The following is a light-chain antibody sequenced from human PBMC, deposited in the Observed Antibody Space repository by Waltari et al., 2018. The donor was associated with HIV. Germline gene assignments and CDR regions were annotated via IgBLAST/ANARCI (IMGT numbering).Light chain of an antibody. CDR3: AAWDNSLSVLVV. J-gene: IGLJ2*01. Sequence: QSVLTQPPSASGTPGQRVTISCSGSSSNIGSNYVSWYQQLPGTAPKLLIVRNSQRPSGVPDRFSVSKSGTSAALAISGLRSEEEADYYCAAWDNSLSVLVVFGGGTKLTVL. V-gene: IGLV1-47*01. CDR1: SSNIGSNY. CDR2: RNS.